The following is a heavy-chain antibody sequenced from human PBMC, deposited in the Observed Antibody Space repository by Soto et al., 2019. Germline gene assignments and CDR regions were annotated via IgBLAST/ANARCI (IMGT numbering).Heavy chain of an antibody. J-gene: IGHJ5*02. CDR3: ARDPHLLRFLEWPVDP. D-gene: IGHD3-3*01. Sequence: ASVKVSCKASGYTFTSYAMHWVRQAPGQRLEWMGWINAGNGNTKYSQKFQGRVTITRDTSASTAYMELSSLRSEDTAVYYCARDPHLLRFLEWPVDPWGQGTLVTVSS. CDR2: INAGNGNT. CDR1: GYTFTSYA. V-gene: IGHV1-3*01.